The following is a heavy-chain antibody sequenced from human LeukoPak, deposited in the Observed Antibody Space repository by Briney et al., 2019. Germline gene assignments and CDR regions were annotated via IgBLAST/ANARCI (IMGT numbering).Heavy chain of an antibody. CDR2: IKQDGSEK. CDR3: ARDVCSGISCYQYGADY. Sequence: QAGGSLRLSCAASAFTFSSYWMTWVRQAPGKGLEWVANIKQDGSEKYYVDSVKGRFTISRDNAKNSLYLQMNSLRAEDTAVYYCARDVCSGISCYQYGADYWGQGTLVTVSS. V-gene: IGHV3-7*01. J-gene: IGHJ4*02. D-gene: IGHD2-2*01. CDR1: AFTFSSYW.